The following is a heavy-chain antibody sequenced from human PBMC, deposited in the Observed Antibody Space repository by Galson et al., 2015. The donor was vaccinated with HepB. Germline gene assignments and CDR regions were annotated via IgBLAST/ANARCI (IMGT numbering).Heavy chain of an antibody. CDR1: GYSFTSYW. CDR3: ARLRFLEWLPKNNWFDP. Sequence: QSGAEVKKPGESLKISCTGSGYSFTSYWIGWVRQMPGKGLEWMGIIYPGDSDTRYSPSFQGQVTISADKSISTAYLQWSSLKASDTAMYYCARLRFLEWLPKNNWFDPWGQGTLVTVSS. D-gene: IGHD3-3*01. V-gene: IGHV5-51*01. J-gene: IGHJ5*02. CDR2: IYPGDSDT.